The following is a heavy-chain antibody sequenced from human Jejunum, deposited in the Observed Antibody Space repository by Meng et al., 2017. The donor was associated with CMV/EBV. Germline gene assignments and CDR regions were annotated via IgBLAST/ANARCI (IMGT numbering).Heavy chain of an antibody. CDR2: ITTNNGDT. V-gene: IGHV1-18*01. J-gene: IGHJ6*02. CDR1: YTVTHFG. D-gene: IGHD1/OR15-1a*01. Sequence: YTVTHFGITGVRQAPGQGLEWVGWITTNNGDTQYGQNFQGRVIMTTDTSTRTAYMELRSLRSDDTAVYYCARIYNWNNFFFYAMDFWGQGTTVTVSS. CDR3: ARIYNWNNFFFYAMDF.